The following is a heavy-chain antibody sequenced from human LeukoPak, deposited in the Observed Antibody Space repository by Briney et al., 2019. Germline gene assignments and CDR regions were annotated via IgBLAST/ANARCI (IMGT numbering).Heavy chain of an antibody. V-gene: IGHV3-21*01. CDR2: ISSSSSYI. CDR1: GFTFSSYS. CDR3: ARAKYSGSSSYYFDY. Sequence: GGSLRVSCAASGFTFSSYSMNWVRQAPGNGLEWVSSISSSSSYIYYADSVKGRFTISRDNAKNSLYLQMNSLRAEDTAVYYCARAKYSGSSSYYFDYWGQGTLVTVSS. J-gene: IGHJ4*02. D-gene: IGHD1-26*01.